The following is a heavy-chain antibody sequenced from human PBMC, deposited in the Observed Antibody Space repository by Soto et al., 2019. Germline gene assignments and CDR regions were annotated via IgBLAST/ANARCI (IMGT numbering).Heavy chain of an antibody. J-gene: IGHJ5*02. D-gene: IGHD1-26*01. CDR2: INLYGGST. Sequence: QLVQSGGEVKQPGASVKVSCKAPRDTFTSYYINWVRQAPGQGLEWMGVINLYGGSTAYAQKFKDRFTLTIDTSASTVYMEVRSLTSEDTAMYYCARSSGGNFGIIIEGTNWFAPWGQGTLVTVSS. CDR1: RDTFTSYY. V-gene: IGHV1-46*01. CDR3: ARSSGGNFGIIIEGTNWFAP.